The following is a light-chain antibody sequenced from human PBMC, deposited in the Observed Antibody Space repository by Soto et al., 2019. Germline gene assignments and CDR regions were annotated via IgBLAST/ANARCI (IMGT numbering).Light chain of an antibody. CDR3: QQRHMWPLT. CDR2: DAY. V-gene: IGKV3-11*01. Sequence: EVVLTQSPVTLSLSPGERATLSCRASQSFRGLLAWYQQKPGQAPRLLIYDAYNRATGIPPRFSGSGSGTDFTLTIRSLEPEDSAVYYCQQRHMWPLTFGQGTRLEIK. J-gene: IGKJ5*01. CDR1: QSFRGL.